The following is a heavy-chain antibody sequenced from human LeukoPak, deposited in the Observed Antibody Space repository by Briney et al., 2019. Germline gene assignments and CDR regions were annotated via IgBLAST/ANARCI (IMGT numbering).Heavy chain of an antibody. J-gene: IGHJ5*02. D-gene: IGHD6-13*01. CDR3: ARVDSSSWYGRVGWFDP. V-gene: IGHV4-34*01. Sequence: SETLSLTCAVYGGSFSGYYWSWIRQPPGKGLEWIGEINHSGSTNYNPSLKSRVTISVDTSKNQFSLKLSSVTAADTAVYYCARVDSSSWYGRVGWFDPWGQGTLVTVSS. CDR1: GGSFSGYY. CDR2: INHSGST.